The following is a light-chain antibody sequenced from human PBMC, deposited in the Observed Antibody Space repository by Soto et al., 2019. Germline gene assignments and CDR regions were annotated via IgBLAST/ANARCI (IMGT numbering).Light chain of an antibody. Sequence: SYELTQPLSVSVALGQTARITCGGNNIGSKDVHWYQQKTGQAPVLVIYRDSNRPSGIPERFSGSNSGNTATLTISRAQVGDEADYYCQVWDSSAWVFGGGTKLTVL. CDR2: RDS. V-gene: IGLV3-9*01. CDR1: NIGSKD. CDR3: QVWDSSAWV. J-gene: IGLJ3*02.